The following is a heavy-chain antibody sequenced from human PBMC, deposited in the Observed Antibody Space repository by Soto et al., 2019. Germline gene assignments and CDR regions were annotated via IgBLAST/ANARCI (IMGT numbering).Heavy chain of an antibody. V-gene: IGHV4-31*03. D-gene: IGHD3-3*01. J-gene: IGHJ4*02. CDR3: AGFRSGYFNFDY. CDR2: IYYSGST. CDR1: GGSISSGGYY. Sequence: PSETLSLTCTVSGGSISSGGYYWSWIRQHPGKGLEWIGYIYYSGSTYYNPSLKSRVTISVDTSKNHFSLKLSSVTAADTAVYYCAGFRSGYFNFDYWGQGTLVDVSS.